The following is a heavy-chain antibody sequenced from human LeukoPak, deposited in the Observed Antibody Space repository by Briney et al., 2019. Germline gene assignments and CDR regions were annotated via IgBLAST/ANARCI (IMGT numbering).Heavy chain of an antibody. CDR2: INPNSGGT. Sequence: ASVKVSCKASGYTFTGYYMHWVRQAPGQGLEWMGWINPNSGGTNYAQKFQGRVTMTRDTSISTAYMELSRLSSDDTAVYYCARKIEYSSSSLEYYFDYWGQGTLVTVSS. V-gene: IGHV1-2*02. J-gene: IGHJ4*02. CDR1: GYTFTGYY. D-gene: IGHD6-6*01. CDR3: ARKIEYSSSSLEYYFDY.